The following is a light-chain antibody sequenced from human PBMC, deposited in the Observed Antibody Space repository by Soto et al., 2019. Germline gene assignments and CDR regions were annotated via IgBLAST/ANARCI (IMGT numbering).Light chain of an antibody. CDR2: GAS. CDR1: QSVSSSY. V-gene: IGKV3-20*01. CDR3: QQFGTSSLVT. Sequence: EIVLTQSPATLSLSPGERATLSCRASQSVSSSYLAWYQQKPGQGPRLLIYGASSRATGIPDRFSGSGSGTDFILTISRVEPEDFAVYYCQQFGTSSLVTFGPGTKVDI. J-gene: IGKJ3*01.